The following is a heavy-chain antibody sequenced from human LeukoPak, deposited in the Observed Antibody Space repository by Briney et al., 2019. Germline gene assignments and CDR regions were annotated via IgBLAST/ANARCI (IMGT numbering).Heavy chain of an antibody. CDR3: ARDGSDFWSGYYLGVQPFDY. V-gene: IGHV4-39*07. Sequence: SSETLSLTCTVSGGSISSSSYYWGWIRQPPGKGLEWIGSIYYSGSTYYNPSLKSRVTISVDTSKNQFSLKLSSVTAADTAVYYCARDGSDFWSGYYLGVQPFDYWGQGTLVTVSS. CDR1: GGSISSSSYY. D-gene: IGHD3-3*01. CDR2: IYYSGST. J-gene: IGHJ4*02.